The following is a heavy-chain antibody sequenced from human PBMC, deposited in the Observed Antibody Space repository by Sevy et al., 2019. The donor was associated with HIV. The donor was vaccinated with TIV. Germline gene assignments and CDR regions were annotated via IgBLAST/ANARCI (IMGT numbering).Heavy chain of an antibody. Sequence: ASVKVSCKASGGTFSSYAISWVRQAPGQELEWMGGIIPIFGTANYAQKFQGRVTITADESTSTAYMELSSLRSEDTAVYYCARDVRDSSGYYFGYAFDIWGQGTMVTVSS. CDR3: ARDVRDSSGYYFGYAFDI. CDR2: IIPIFGTA. D-gene: IGHD3-22*01. V-gene: IGHV1-69*13. CDR1: GGTFSSYA. J-gene: IGHJ3*02.